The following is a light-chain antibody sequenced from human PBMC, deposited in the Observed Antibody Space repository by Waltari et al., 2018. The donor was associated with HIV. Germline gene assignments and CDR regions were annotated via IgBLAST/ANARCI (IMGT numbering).Light chain of an antibody. Sequence: QSALTHPPSASGSPGQSVTISCTGTSSDLGVYNYVSWYQPHPGKAPKLMIYEVSKRPSGVPDRFSGSQSGNTASLTVSGLQAEDEADYYCSSYAGSNNFGVFGGGTKLTVL. CDR1: SSDLGVYNY. V-gene: IGLV2-8*01. CDR2: EVS. CDR3: SSYAGSNNFGV. J-gene: IGLJ2*01.